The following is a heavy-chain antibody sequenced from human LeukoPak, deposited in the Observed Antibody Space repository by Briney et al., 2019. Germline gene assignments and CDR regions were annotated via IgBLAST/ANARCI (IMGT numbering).Heavy chain of an antibody. CDR1: GYTLTSYG. CDR2: TSAYNGQT. J-gene: IGHJ6*03. V-gene: IGHV1-18*01. CDR3: ARGSDYYTPSGAHYYYMDV. D-gene: IGHD3-10*01. Sequence: GASMKVSCKASGYTLTSYGISWVRQAPGQGLEWMGCTSAYNGQTNYAQKFQARVTMTTDTSTTTAYMELRNLRSDDTAVYYCARGSDYYTPSGAHYYYMDVWGKGTTVTVSS.